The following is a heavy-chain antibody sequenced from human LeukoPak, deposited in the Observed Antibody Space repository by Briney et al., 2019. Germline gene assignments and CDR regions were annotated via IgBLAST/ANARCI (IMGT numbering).Heavy chain of an antibody. CDR2: IDYSGST. CDR3: ERVAVTHNWFDP. D-gene: IGHD4-23*01. CDR1: GVSISSGDYY. V-gene: IGHV4-30-4*01. Sequence: SQTLSLTCTVSGVSISSGDYYWSCIRQPPGKSLEWIGYIDYSGSTYYNPSLNSLVTISVDTCKNQVSLKLSSVTAADTAVYHCERVAVTHNWFDPWGQGNLVTVSS. J-gene: IGHJ5*02.